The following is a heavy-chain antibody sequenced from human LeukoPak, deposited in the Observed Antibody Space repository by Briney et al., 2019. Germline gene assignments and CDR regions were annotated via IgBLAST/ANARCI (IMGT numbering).Heavy chain of an antibody. V-gene: IGHV3-74*01. CDR1: GFTFSSHW. CDR2: IITDVRRT. Sequence: PAGCLRLSCAASGFTFSSHWMYWVSQAPGKGLVWVSRIITDVRRTSYADSVKGRFTISRDNAKNTLHLQMNSLRAEDTAVYYCARERIDCSSTSCCGGGSDYWGQGTLVTVSS. CDR3: ARERIDCSSTSCCGGGSDY. D-gene: IGHD2-2*01. J-gene: IGHJ4*02.